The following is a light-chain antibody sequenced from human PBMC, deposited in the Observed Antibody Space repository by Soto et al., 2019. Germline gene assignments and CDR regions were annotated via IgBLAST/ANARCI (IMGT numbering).Light chain of an antibody. CDR3: HQYNDFQYS. Sequence: DIQMTQSPSTLSASVGDGVTITCRASQNIGSWLAWYQQKPGEAPKLLISKATNLQSGVPSRFSGSGSGTAFSLTISSLQPVDSATYFCHQYNDFQYSFGPGTKLDI. CDR2: KAT. CDR1: QNIGSW. J-gene: IGKJ2*01. V-gene: IGKV1-5*03.